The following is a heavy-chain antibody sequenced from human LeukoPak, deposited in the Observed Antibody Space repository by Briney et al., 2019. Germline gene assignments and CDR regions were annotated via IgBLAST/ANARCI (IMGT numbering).Heavy chain of an antibody. CDR1: GGSISSSYY. J-gene: IGHJ4*02. CDR2: IYYSGST. Sequence: SETLSLTCTVSGGSISSSYYWGWIRQPPGEGLEWIGSIYYSGSTYYNPSLKSRVTLSVDTSKNQFSLKLTSVTAADTAIYYCAREGGGWSPFGHWGQGTLATVSS. D-gene: IGHD6-19*01. V-gene: IGHV4-39*07. CDR3: AREGGGWSPFGH.